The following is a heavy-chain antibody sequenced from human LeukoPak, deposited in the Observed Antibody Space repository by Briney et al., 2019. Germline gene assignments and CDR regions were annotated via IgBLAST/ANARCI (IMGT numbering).Heavy chain of an antibody. D-gene: IGHD3-3*01. J-gene: IGHJ5*02. CDR2: ISSSGSTI. V-gene: IGHV3-11*01. Sequence: GGSLRLSYAASGFTFSDYYMSWIRQAPGKGLEWVSYISSSGSTIYYADSVKGRFTISRDNAKNSLYLQMNSLRAEDTAVYYCARSPSVRFLEWLPLNWFDPWGQGTLVTVSS. CDR1: GFTFSDYY. CDR3: ARSPSVRFLEWLPLNWFDP.